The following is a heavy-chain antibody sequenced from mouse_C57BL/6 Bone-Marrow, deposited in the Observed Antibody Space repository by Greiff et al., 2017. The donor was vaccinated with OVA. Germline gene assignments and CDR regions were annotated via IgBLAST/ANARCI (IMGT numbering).Heavy chain of an antibody. D-gene: IGHD1-1*01. V-gene: IGHV1-69*01. CDR1: GYTFTSYW. Sequence: QVQLQQPGAELVMPGASVKLSCKASGYTFTSYWMHWVKQRPGQGLEWIGEIDPSDSYTNYNQQFKGKSTLTVDKSSSTAYMQLSSLTSEDSAVYYCARCGNLLHLAYWGQGTLVTVSA. J-gene: IGHJ3*01. CDR2: IDPSDSYT. CDR3: ARCGNLLHLAY.